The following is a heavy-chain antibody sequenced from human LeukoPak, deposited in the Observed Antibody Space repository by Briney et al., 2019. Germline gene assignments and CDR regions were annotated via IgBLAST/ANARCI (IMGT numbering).Heavy chain of an antibody. CDR2: ISYDGSNK. D-gene: IGHD3-10*01. V-gene: IGHV3-30*03. CDR1: GFTFSSYG. Sequence: GGSLRLSCAASGFTFSSYGMHWVRQAPGKGLEWVAVISYDGSNKYYAGSVKGRFTISRDNSKNTLYLQMNSLRAEDTAVYYCVSFYGSGSYYSFDYWGQGTLVTVSS. CDR3: VSFYGSGSYYSFDY. J-gene: IGHJ4*02.